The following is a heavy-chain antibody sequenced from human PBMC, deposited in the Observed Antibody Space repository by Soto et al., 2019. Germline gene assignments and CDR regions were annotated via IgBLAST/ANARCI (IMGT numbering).Heavy chain of an antibody. Sequence: GASVKVSCKASGYTFTSYYMHWVRQAPGQGLEWMGIINPSGGSTSYAQKFQGRVTMTRDTSTSTVYMELSSLRSEDTAVYYCARGSIVVVPAAIHAFDYWGQENLVTVSS. V-gene: IGHV1-46*01. CDR3: ARGSIVVVPAAIHAFDY. D-gene: IGHD2-2*01. CDR2: INPSGGST. J-gene: IGHJ4*02. CDR1: GYTFTSYY.